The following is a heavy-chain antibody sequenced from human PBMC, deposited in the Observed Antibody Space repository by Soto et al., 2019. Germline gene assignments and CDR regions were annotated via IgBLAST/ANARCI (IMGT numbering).Heavy chain of an antibody. CDR1: GGTFSSYA. J-gene: IGHJ6*02. CDR2: IIPIFGTA. Sequence: QVQLVQSGAEVKKPGSSVKVSCKASGGTFSSYAISWVRQAPGQGLEWMGGIIPIFGTANYAQKFQGRVTITADESTSTAYMELSSLRSEDTAVYYCARAYCGGDCYPSGEYGMDAWGQGTTVTVSS. CDR3: ARAYCGGDCYPSGEYGMDA. D-gene: IGHD2-21*02. V-gene: IGHV1-69*01.